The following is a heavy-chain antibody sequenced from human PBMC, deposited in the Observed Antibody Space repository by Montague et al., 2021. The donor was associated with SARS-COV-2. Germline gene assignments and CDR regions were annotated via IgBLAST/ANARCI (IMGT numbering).Heavy chain of an antibody. V-gene: IGHV4-31*03. CDR2: IFHTGRA. D-gene: IGHD2/OR15-2a*01. CDR3: ARVRLFYYLDY. CDR1: GTSIRSGGYY. Sequence: TLSLTCTVSGTSIRSGGYYWTWIRQHPGKGLERIGYIFHTGRAYYNPSLETRVNISVVTSNNLFSLRLSSVTAADTAMYFCARVRLFYYLDYWGQGTLVTVSS. J-gene: IGHJ4*02.